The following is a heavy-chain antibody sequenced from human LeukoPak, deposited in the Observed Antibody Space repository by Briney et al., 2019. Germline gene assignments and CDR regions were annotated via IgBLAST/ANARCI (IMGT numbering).Heavy chain of an antibody. CDR1: GYTFTSYD. V-gene: IGHV1-8*01. J-gene: IGHJ4*02. CDR2: MNPNSGNT. Sequence: ASVKVSCKASGYTFTSYDINWVRQATGQGLEWMGWMNPNSGNTGYAQKFQGRVTMTRNTSISTAYMELSSLRSEDTAVYYCARAGSWEWPATFDYWGQGTLVTVSS. CDR3: ARAGSWEWPATFDY. D-gene: IGHD3-3*01.